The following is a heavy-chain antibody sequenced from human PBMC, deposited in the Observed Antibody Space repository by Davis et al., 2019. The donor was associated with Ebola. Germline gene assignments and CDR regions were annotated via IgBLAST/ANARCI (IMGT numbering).Heavy chain of an antibody. CDR3: ARRIKGDGRGGVDV. J-gene: IGHJ6*02. Sequence: GESLKISCAASGFNFDEFSIHWVRQSPGKGLQWVALIDKYSSRTFYAESLEGRFTISRDNAKDSLSLNMNALRQDDTAVYYCARRIKGDGRGGVDVWGQGTSVTVSS. CDR2: IDKYSSRT. D-gene: IGHD2-15*01. CDR1: GFNFDEFS. V-gene: IGHV3-43*01.